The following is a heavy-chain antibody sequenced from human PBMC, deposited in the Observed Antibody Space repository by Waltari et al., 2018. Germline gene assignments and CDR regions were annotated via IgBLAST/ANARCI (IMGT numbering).Heavy chain of an antibody. CDR1: GYTFTSYY. Sequence: QVQLVQSGAEVKKPGASVKVSCKASGYTFTSYYMHWGRQAPGQGLEWMGIINPSGGSTSYPQKFQGRVTMTRDTSTSTVYMELSSLRSEDTAVYYCATNGDDEYFQHWGQGTLVTVSS. J-gene: IGHJ1*01. V-gene: IGHV1-46*01. CDR2: INPSGGST. CDR3: ATNGDDEYFQH. D-gene: IGHD4-17*01.